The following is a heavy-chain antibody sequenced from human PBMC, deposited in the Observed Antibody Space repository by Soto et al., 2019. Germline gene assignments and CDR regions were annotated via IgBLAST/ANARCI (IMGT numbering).Heavy chain of an antibody. CDR1: GGSISSSSYY. D-gene: IGHD3-10*01. J-gene: IGHJ5*02. V-gene: IGHV4-39*01. Sequence: QLQLQESGPGLVKPSETLSLTCNVSGGSISSSSYYWGWIRQPPGKGLEWIASIYYSGHTYYNPSPKLRVTLSLYPSKTQFPLRLSSVTAADTAVYYCAMRLWFGHPPNWFDPWGQGTLVTVSS. CDR2: IYYSGHT. CDR3: AMRLWFGHPPNWFDP.